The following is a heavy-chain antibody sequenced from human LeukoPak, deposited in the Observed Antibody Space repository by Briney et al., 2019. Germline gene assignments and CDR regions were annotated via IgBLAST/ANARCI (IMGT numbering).Heavy chain of an antibody. CDR2: IYTSGST. V-gene: IGHV4-61*02. D-gene: IGHD3-22*01. CDR3: ARTYGSPMDV. J-gene: IGHJ6*02. CDR1: GGSISSVVFS. Sequence: SQTLSLTCTVSGGSISSVVFSWSWIRQPAGKGLEWIGRIYTSGSTNYNPSLKSRVTMSVDTSKNQFSLKLSSVTAADTAVYYCARTYGSPMDVWGQGTTVTVSS.